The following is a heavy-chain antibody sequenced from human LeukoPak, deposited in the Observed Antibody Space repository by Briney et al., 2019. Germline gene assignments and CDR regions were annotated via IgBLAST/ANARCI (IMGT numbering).Heavy chain of an antibody. V-gene: IGHV5-51*01. J-gene: IGHJ5*01. CDR1: GYSLTCYW. CDR2: IYPGDSET. CDR3: ARRQTDKVVVDS. Sequence: GESLKISCNVSGYSLTCYWSGLVRQMPGKGLEWMGIIYPGDSETRYSPSFQGQVTISADKSITTAYLQWSSLKASNTAMYYCARRQTDKVVVDSWGQGSLVTVS. D-gene: IGHD2-15*01.